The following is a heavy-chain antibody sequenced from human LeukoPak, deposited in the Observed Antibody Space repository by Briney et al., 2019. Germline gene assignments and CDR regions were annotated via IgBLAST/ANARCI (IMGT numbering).Heavy chain of an antibody. V-gene: IGHV4-59*01. CDR2: IYYSGST. D-gene: IGHD3-22*01. CDR1: GGSISSYY. CDR3: ARVLRDPGYYYDSSGLYYFDY. J-gene: IGHJ4*02. Sequence: SETLSLTCTVSGGSISSYYWSWIRQPPGKGLEWIGYIYYSGSTNYNPSLKSRVTISVDTSKNQFSLKLSSVTAADTAVYYCARVLRDPGYYYDSSGLYYFDYWGQGTLVTASS.